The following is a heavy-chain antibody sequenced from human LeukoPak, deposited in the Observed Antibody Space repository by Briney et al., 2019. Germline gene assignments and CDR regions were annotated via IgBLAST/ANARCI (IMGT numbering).Heavy chain of an antibody. CDR2: ISYDGSDK. CDR3: AKDPAKYCSSPTCYGFYGTDV. V-gene: IGHV3-30*18. J-gene: IGHJ6*02. D-gene: IGHD2-2*01. Sequence: GGSLRLSCAASGFTFSSYGMHWVRQAPGKGLEWVTIISYDGSDKYYADSVKGRFTISRDNSKNTLSLQMNSLRAEDTAVCYCAKDPAKYCSSPTCYGFYGTDVWGQGATVTVSS. CDR1: GFTFSSYG.